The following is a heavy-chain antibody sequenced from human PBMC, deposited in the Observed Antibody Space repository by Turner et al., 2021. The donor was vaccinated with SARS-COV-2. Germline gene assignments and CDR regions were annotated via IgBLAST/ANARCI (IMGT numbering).Heavy chain of an antibody. CDR2: ISYDGSNK. Sequence: QVQLVESGGGVVQPGRSLRLSCAASGFTFSSYAMHWVRQAPGKGLEWVAVISYDGSNKYYADSVKGRFTISRDNSKNTLYLQMNSLRAEDTAVYYCARDHPYYYDSSGLQSGAFDIWGQGTMVTVSS. J-gene: IGHJ3*02. V-gene: IGHV3-30*04. D-gene: IGHD3-22*01. CDR3: ARDHPYYYDSSGLQSGAFDI. CDR1: GFTFSSYA.